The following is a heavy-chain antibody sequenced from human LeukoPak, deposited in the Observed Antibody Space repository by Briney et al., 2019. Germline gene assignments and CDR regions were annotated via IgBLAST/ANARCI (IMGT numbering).Heavy chain of an antibody. Sequence: GGSLRLSCAASGFTFSSYAMHWVRQAPGKGLEYVSAISSNGGSTYYANSVKGRFTISRDNSKNTLYLQMGSLRAEDMAVYYCARVAARVSLDYWGQGTLVTVSS. V-gene: IGHV3-64*01. J-gene: IGHJ4*02. CDR1: GFTFSSYA. D-gene: IGHD2-15*01. CDR2: ISSNGGST. CDR3: ARVAARVSLDY.